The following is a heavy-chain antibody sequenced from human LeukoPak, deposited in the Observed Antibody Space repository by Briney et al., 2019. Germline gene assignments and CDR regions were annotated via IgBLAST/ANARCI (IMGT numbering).Heavy chain of an antibody. J-gene: IGHJ6*02. CDR3: AKHMRATNTYSFFGLDV. CDR2: INWNGGGT. Sequence: PGRSLRLSCAATGCTFKDYGMHWVRQPPGKGLEWVSSINWNGGGTDYADSAKARFTISSDNAKNSLYLQFSSMRPEDTALYYCAKHMRATNTYSFFGLDVWGQGTTVTVSS. V-gene: IGHV3-9*01. CDR1: GCTFKDYG. D-gene: IGHD1-26*01.